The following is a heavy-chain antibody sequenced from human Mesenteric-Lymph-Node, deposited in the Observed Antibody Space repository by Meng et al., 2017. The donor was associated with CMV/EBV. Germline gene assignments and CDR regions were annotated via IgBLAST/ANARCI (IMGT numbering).Heavy chain of an antibody. J-gene: IGHJ4*02. Sequence: QVQLQLWGAGLLKPSETLSLTWSVYGGLFSGYYWSWIRQPPGQGLEWIGEINHSVSTNYNPSLKSRVTISVDTSKNQFSLKLSSVTAADTAVYYCARHQRWLKSEGGFNYWGQGPPVTAPQ. V-gene: IGHV4-34*01. CDR3: ARHQRWLKSEGGFNY. CDR2: INHSVST. CDR1: GGLFSGYY. D-gene: IGHD4-23*01.